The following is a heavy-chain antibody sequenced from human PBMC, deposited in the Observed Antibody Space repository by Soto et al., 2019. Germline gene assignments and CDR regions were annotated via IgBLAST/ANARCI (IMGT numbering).Heavy chain of an antibody. Sequence: EVQLVESGGGLIQPGGSLRHSCAASGFIFNTYSMNWVRQAPGKGLEWVSYISGSSQTIFYADSVRGRFTISRDNANNSTYLQMVSLRDEDTAVYYCARTLSWRRGPFDSWGQGTLVTVSS. D-gene: IGHD2-15*01. CDR1: GFIFNTYS. V-gene: IGHV3-48*02. CDR3: ARTLSWRRGPFDS. CDR2: ISGSSQTI. J-gene: IGHJ4*02.